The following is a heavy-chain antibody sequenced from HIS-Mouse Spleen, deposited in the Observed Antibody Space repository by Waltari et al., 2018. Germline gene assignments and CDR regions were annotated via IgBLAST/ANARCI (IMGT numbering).Heavy chain of an antibody. Sequence: QLQLQESGPGLVKPSETLSLTCTFSGGSISSSRYHWGWLRQPPGKGLEWIGSISYSGSTYYNPSLKSRVTISVDTSKNQFSLKLSSVTAADTAVYYCAREIPYSSSWYDWYFDLWGRGTLVTVSS. V-gene: IGHV4-39*07. CDR1: GGSISSSRYH. J-gene: IGHJ2*01. CDR2: ISYSGST. CDR3: AREIPYSSSWYDWYFDL. D-gene: IGHD6-13*01.